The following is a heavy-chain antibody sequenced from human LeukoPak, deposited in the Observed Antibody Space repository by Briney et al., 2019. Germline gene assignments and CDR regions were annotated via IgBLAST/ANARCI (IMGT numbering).Heavy chain of an antibody. CDR1: GYTFTSYA. CDR3: ARRSMSYYDSSGYLY. Sequence: GASVKVSCKASGYTFTSYAMHWVRQAPGQRLEWMGWISAYNGNTNYAQKLQGRVTMTTDTSTSTAYMELRSPRSDDTAVYYCARRSMSYYDSSGYLYWGQGTLVTVSS. V-gene: IGHV1-18*01. D-gene: IGHD3-22*01. J-gene: IGHJ4*02. CDR2: ISAYNGNT.